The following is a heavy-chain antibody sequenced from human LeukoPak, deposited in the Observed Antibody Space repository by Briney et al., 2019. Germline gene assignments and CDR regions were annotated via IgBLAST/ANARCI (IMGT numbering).Heavy chain of an antibody. CDR1: GYTFTGYY. J-gene: IGHJ4*02. Sequence: ASVKVSCKASGYTFTGYYMHWVRQAPGQGLEWMGWINPSGGSTSYAQKFQGRVTMTRDTSTSTVYMELSSLRSEDTAVYYCARDPEAYWELTPLDYWGQGTLVTVSS. D-gene: IGHD1-26*01. CDR2: INPSGGST. V-gene: IGHV1-46*01. CDR3: ARDPEAYWELTPLDY.